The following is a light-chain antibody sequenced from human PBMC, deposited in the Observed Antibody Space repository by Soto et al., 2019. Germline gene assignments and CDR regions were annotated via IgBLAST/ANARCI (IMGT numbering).Light chain of an antibody. CDR1: QSISSRH. V-gene: IGKV3-20*01. J-gene: IGKJ2*01. CDR3: QQYVSSPPVYT. CDR2: GAS. Sequence: EIVLTQSPGTLSLSPGERATLSCRASQSISSRHLAWYQQKPGQAPRLLIYGASSRATGIPDRFSGSGSGTDFTLTISRLEPEDFAVYYCQQYVSSPPVYTFGQGTKLEIK.